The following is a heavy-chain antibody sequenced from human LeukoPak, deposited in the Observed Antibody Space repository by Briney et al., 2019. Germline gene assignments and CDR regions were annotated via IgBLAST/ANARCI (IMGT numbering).Heavy chain of an antibody. D-gene: IGHD5-12*01. V-gene: IGHV1-2*02. CDR3: ARMLNGAYDV. CDR1: GYTFTGPY. J-gene: IGHJ4*02. Sequence: ASVKVSCKASGYTFTGPYMHWVRQAPGQGLEWMGWINPNSGGTNYAQNFQGRVTMTRDTSFSTAYMEVSRLRSDDTAVYYCARMLNGAYDVWGQGTLVTVSS. CDR2: INPNSGGT.